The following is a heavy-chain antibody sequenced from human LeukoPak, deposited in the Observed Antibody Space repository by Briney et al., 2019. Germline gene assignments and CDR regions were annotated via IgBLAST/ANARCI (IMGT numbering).Heavy chain of an antibody. Sequence: GGSLRLSCAASGFTFSRYWMSWVRQAPGKGLEWVANIKEDGSEKYYVDSVKGRFTISRDDAKNTLYLQMNSLRVEDTAVYYCARSARVYGGYGNFDFWGQGALATVSS. J-gene: IGHJ4*02. V-gene: IGHV3-7*01. CDR2: IKEDGSEK. CDR3: ARSARVYGGYGNFDF. CDR1: GFTFSRYW. D-gene: IGHD5-12*01.